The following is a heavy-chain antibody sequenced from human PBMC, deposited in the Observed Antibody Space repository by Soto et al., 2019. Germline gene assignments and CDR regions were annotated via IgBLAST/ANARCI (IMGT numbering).Heavy chain of an antibody. J-gene: IGHJ4*02. CDR1: GFTFSSYG. D-gene: IGHD3-16*01. CDR2: ISYDGSNK. Sequence: QVQLVESGGGVVQPGRSLRLSCAASGFTFSSYGMHWVRQAPGKGLEWVAVISYDGSNKYYADSVKGRFTISRDNSKNTLYLKMNSLRAEDTAVYYCAKDLAFGGFTPWADYYFDYWGQGTLVTVSS. V-gene: IGHV3-30*18. CDR3: AKDLAFGGFTPWADYYFDY.